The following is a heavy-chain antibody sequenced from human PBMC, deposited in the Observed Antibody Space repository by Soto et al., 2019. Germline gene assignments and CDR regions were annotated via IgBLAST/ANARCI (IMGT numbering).Heavy chain of an antibody. Sequence: QLQLQESGPGLVKPSETLSLTCTVSGGSISSSSYYWGWIRQPPGKGLEWIGSIYYSGSTYYNPSLKSRVTISVDTSKNQFSLKLSSVTAADTAVYYCARHQEGSGWFDYWGQGTLVTVSS. V-gene: IGHV4-39*01. CDR2: IYYSGST. D-gene: IGHD6-19*01. CDR1: GGSISSSSYY. J-gene: IGHJ4*02. CDR3: ARHQEGSGWFDY.